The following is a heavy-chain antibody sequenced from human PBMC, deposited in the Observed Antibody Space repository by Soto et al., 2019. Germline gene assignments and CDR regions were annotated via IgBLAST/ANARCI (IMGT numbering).Heavy chain of an antibody. D-gene: IGHD2-8*01. CDR1: GFTFSNSD. V-gene: IGHV3-35*01. Sequence: GGSLRLSCAASGFTFSNSDMNWVRQAPGKWLEWVSGVSWNGSRTHYADSVKGRFIISRDNSRNFLYQQMNSLRPEDMAVYYCVRRTGALGYCTKGQRGYYYGMDVWGQGXTVTVYS. CDR3: VRRTGALGYCTKGQRGYYYGMDV. J-gene: IGHJ6*02. CDR2: VSWNGSRT.